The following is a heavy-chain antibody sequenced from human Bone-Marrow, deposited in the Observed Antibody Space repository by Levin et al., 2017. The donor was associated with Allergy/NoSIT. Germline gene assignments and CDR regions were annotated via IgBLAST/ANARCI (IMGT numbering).Heavy chain of an antibody. CDR1: GFTFSSYS. V-gene: IGHV3-21*01. Sequence: PGGSLRLSCAASGFTFSSYSMNWVRQAPGKGLEWVSSISSSSSYIYYADSVKGRFTISRDNAKNSLYLQMNSLRAEDTAVYYCARDGGYSGFWGFFDYWGQGTLVTVSS. CDR2: ISSSSSYI. D-gene: IGHD5-12*01. CDR3: ARDGGYSGFWGFFDY. J-gene: IGHJ4*02.